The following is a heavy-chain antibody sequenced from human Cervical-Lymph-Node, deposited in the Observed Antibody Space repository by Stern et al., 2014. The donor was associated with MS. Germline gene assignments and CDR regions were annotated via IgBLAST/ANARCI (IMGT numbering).Heavy chain of an antibody. J-gene: IGHJ4*02. CDR1: GYTFTNYA. Sequence: VQLVESGSELMKPGASVKVSCKASGYTFTNYAISWVRQAPGQGLHWMGWITPNTGNPTYSQAFKGRFAFSLANSVSPTYLQLSSLQAEDAAVYYCAGVSRDGYNLSGYWGQGTLVTVSS. D-gene: IGHD5-24*01. V-gene: IGHV7-4-1*02. CDR3: AGVSRDGYNLSGY. CDR2: ITPNTGNP.